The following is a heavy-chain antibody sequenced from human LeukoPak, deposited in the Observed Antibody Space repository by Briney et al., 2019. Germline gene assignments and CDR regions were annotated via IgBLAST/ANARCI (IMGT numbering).Heavy chain of an antibody. CDR3: ARGGKLRPFDY. V-gene: IGHV4-31*03. J-gene: IGHJ4*02. Sequence: SETLSLTCTVSGGSISSGGYYWSWIRQHPGKGLEWIGYIYYSGSTYYNPSLKSRVTISVDTSKNQFSLKLSSVTAADTAVYYCARGGKLRPFDYWGQGTLVTVSS. CDR2: IYYSGST. CDR1: GGSISSGGYY.